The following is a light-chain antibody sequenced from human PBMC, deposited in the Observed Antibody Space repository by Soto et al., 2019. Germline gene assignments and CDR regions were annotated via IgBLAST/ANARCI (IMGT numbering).Light chain of an antibody. Sequence: EIVLTQSPATLSLSPGERATLSCRASQSINSVLAWYQQKPGQAPRLLIYDASNRATGVPARFSGSGSGTDSTLTISSLEPEDFAVYYCQQRSNWPLTFGGGTKVEIK. V-gene: IGKV3-11*01. CDR3: QQRSNWPLT. CDR2: DAS. J-gene: IGKJ4*01. CDR1: QSINSV.